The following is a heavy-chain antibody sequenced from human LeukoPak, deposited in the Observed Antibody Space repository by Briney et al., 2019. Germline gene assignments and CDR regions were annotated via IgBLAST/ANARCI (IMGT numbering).Heavy chain of an antibody. J-gene: IGHJ4*02. CDR1: GFTFDDYA. Sequence: SGGSLRLSCAASGFTFDDYARRWVRQAPGKGLEWVGGISWKSGSIGYADSVKGRFTISRDHAKNSLYLPMNSLRAEDTALSYCAKAEGYSGYDYGDWGQGTLVTVSS. D-gene: IGHD5-12*01. CDR2: ISWKSGSI. CDR3: AKAEGYSGYDYGD. V-gene: IGHV3-9*01.